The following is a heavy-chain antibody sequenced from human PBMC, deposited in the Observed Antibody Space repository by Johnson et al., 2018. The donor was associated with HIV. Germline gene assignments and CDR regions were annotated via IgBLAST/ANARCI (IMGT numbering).Heavy chain of an antibody. CDR2: IYSGGST. CDR1: GFTVSSNY. J-gene: IGHJ3*01. V-gene: IGHV3-66*01. D-gene: IGHD2-21*01. Sequence: VHLVESGGGLVQPGGSLRLSCAASGFTVSSNYMSWVRQAPGKGLEWVSVIYSGGSTYYADSVKGLFTISRDNSKNTLYLQMNSLRAEDTAVYYCARVLSWWSGAFDLWGQGTMVTVSS. CDR3: ARVLSWWSGAFDL.